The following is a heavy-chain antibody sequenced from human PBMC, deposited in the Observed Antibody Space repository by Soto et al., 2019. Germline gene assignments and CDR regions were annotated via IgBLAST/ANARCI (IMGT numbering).Heavy chain of an antibody. CDR1: GGSISSSSYY. CDR2: IYYSGST. J-gene: IGHJ2*01. CDR3: ARRLSDWYFDL. V-gene: IGHV4-39*01. D-gene: IGHD3-10*01. Sequence: QLQLQESGPGLVKPSETLSLTCTVSGGSISSSSYYWGWIRQPPGKGLEWIGSIYYSGSTYYNPSLKSRVTISVDTSKNQFSLKLSSVTAADTAVYYCARRLSDWYFDLWGRGTLVTVSS.